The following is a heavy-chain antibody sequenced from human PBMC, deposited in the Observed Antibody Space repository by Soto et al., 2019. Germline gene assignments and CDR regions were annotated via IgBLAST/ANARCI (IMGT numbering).Heavy chain of an antibody. CDR1: GGSLSGDY. Sequence: LETLSLTWAVYGGSLSGDYWSWIRQPPGKGLEWIGEINHSGVTNYKPSLKRRVTISVDTSKNQFSLQLKSVTAADTALYYCARFSGSYYYAMDVWGQGSTVTVS. CDR2: INHSGVT. CDR3: ARFSGSYYYAMDV. V-gene: IGHV4-34*01. D-gene: IGHD6-19*01. J-gene: IGHJ6*02.